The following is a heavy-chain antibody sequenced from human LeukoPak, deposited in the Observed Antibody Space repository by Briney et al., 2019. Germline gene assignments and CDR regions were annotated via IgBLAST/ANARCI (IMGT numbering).Heavy chain of an antibody. CDR2: IYSGGST. J-gene: IGHJ4*02. CDR3: ARIAVAGVNFDY. D-gene: IGHD6-19*01. V-gene: IGHV3-66*01. CDR1: GFTVSSNY. Sequence: GGSLRLSCAASGFTVSSNYMSWVRQAPGKGLEWVSVIYSGGSTYYADSVKGRFTISRDNSKNTLYLQMNSLRAEDTAVYYCARIAVAGVNFDYWGQGTLVTVSS.